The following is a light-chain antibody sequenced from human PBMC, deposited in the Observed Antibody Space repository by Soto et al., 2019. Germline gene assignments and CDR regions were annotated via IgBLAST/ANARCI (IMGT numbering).Light chain of an antibody. V-gene: IGKV2-28*01. Sequence: DIVMTQSPLSLPVTPGEPASISCRSSQSLLHSNGYNYLVWYLQKPGQSPQLLISLCSNRAPGDPDRFSGSVSGTDFTLKISRVEAEDVGVYYCMKAQQTPITFGQGTRLEIK. CDR1: QSLLHSNGYNY. CDR3: MKAQQTPIT. J-gene: IGKJ5*01. CDR2: LCS.